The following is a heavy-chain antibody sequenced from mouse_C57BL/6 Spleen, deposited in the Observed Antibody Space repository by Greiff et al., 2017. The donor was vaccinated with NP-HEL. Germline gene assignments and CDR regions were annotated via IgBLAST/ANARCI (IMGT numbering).Heavy chain of an antibody. V-gene: IGHV1-26*01. CDR2: INPNNGGT. J-gene: IGHJ1*03. D-gene: IGHD1-1*01. Sequence: EVQLQQSGPELVKPGASVKITCKASGYTFTDYYMNWVKQSHGKSLEWIGDINPNNGGTSYKQKFKGKATLTVDKSSSTAYMELRSLTSEDSAVYYCARSYYYGSSLWYFDVWGTGTTVTVSS. CDR3: ARSYYYGSSLWYFDV. CDR1: GYTFTDYY.